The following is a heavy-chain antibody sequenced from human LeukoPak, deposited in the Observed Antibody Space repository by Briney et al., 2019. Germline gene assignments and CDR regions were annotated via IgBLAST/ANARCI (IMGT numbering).Heavy chain of an antibody. V-gene: IGHV1-69*06. D-gene: IGHD1-26*01. Sequence: SVKVSRKASVGTSGSFAFIWVRQAPGRGLEWMGRFIPLFCTGNNAQKFQGRVSLTADKSSNTAYLELSNLTSEDTAIYYCARDVGGTYLTHYWGQGALITVSP. CDR3: ARDVGGTYLTHY. CDR2: FIPLFCTG. CDR1: VGTSGSFA. J-gene: IGHJ4*02.